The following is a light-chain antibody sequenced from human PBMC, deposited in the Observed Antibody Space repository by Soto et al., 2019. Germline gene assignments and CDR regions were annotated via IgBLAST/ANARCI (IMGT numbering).Light chain of an antibody. Sequence: EIVMTQSAVTLSVSPGERATLSCRASQSIGSSLAWYQQKRGQGPRLLIYGVITRATGVPARFSGSQSVTEFTLTISSLQSEDFAVYYCQQYNNWPYTFGQGTKLEIK. J-gene: IGKJ2*01. CDR3: QQYNNWPYT. CDR2: GVI. V-gene: IGKV3-15*01. CDR1: QSIGSS.